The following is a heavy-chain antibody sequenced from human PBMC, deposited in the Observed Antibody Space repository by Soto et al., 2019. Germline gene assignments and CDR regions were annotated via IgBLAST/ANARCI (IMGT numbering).Heavy chain of an antibody. J-gene: IGHJ5*02. V-gene: IGHV4-30-2*01. D-gene: IGHD2-15*01. CDR1: VGSISSCGYS. CDR2: IYHSGST. Sequence: SEPLSLTCAVSVGSISSCGYSWSWIRQPPGKGLEWIGYIYHSGSTYYNPSLKSRVTISVDRSKNQFSLKLSSVTAADTAVYYCARSLVVAATFWWFDPWGQGTLVTVSS. CDR3: ARSLVVAATFWWFDP.